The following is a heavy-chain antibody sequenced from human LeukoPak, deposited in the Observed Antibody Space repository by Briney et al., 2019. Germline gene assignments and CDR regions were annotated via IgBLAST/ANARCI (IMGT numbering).Heavy chain of an antibody. CDR3: AREAPYSSGWYGGYFDY. CDR2: IYYSGST. J-gene: IGHJ4*02. D-gene: IGHD6-19*01. Sequence: PSETLSLTCTVSGGSISSYYWSWIRQPPGKGLEWIGYIYYSGSTNYNPSLKSRVTISVDTSKNQFSLKLSSVTAADTAVYYCAREAPYSSGWYGGYFDYWGQGTLVTVSS. CDR1: GGSISSYY. V-gene: IGHV4-59*01.